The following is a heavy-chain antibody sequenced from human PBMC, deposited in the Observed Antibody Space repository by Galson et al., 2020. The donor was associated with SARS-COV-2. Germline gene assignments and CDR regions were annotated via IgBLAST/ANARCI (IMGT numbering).Heavy chain of an antibody. CDR1: GGSVNSGSYY. Sequence: SETLSLTCTVSGGSVNSGSYYWSWIRQPPGKGLEWIGYVYYSGSTDYNPSLKSRVTISIDMSKNQFSLSLSSVTAADTAVYYCARADSSCWYNRFDYWGQGALVTVPS. J-gene: IGHJ4*02. CDR3: ARADSSCWYNRFDY. CDR2: VYYSGST. V-gene: IGHV4-61*01. D-gene: IGHD6-13*01.